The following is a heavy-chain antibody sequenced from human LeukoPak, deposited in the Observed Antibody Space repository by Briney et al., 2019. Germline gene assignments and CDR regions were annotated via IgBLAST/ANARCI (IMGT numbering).Heavy chain of an antibody. D-gene: IGHD3-3*01. V-gene: IGHV1-8*01. Sequence: GASVKVSCKASGYTFTSYDINWVRQATGQGLEWMGWMNPNNGNTGYAQKFQGRVTMTRNTSISTAYMELSSLRSEDTAAYYCARGEIFGVAYNDYWGQGTLVTVSS. CDR2: MNPNNGNT. CDR3: ARGEIFGVAYNDY. CDR1: GYTFTSYD. J-gene: IGHJ4*02.